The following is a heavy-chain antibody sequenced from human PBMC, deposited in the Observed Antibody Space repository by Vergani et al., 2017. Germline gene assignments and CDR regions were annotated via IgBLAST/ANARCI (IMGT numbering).Heavy chain of an antibody. V-gene: IGHV3-73*01. J-gene: IGHJ6*02. CDR3: TRGSSVTMVRGASYYYYGMDV. D-gene: IGHD3-10*01. CDR1: GFTFSGSA. Sequence: VQLVESGGGLVQPGGSLKLSCAASGFTFSGSAMHWVRQASGKGLEWVGRIRSKANSYATAYAASVKGRFTISRDDSKNTAYLQMNSLKTEDTAVYYCTRGSSVTMVRGASYYYYGMDVWGQGTTVTVSS. CDR2: IRSKANSYAT.